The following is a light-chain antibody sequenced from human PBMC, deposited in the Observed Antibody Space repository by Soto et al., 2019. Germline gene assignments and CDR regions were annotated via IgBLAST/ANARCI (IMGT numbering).Light chain of an antibody. Sequence: QSDLTQPASVSGSPGQSITISCTGTSSDVGSYKFVSWYQQHPGKAPKLMIYEGSKRPSGVSNRLAGSKSGNTASLTISGLQAEDEADYYCCSYAGSSTVVFGGGTKVTVL. CDR2: EGS. CDR1: SSDVGSYKF. V-gene: IGLV2-23*01. J-gene: IGLJ2*01. CDR3: CSYAGSSTVV.